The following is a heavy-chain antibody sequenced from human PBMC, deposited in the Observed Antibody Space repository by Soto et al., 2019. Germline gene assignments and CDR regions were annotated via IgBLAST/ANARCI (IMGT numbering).Heavy chain of an antibody. CDR2: INHSGST. Sequence: SETLSLTCAVYGGSFSGYYCSWIRQPPGKGLEWIGEINHSGSTNYNPSLKSRVTISVDTSKNQFSLKLSSVTAADTAVYYCARERIMITFGGVIAKGPIDYWGQGTLVTVSS. J-gene: IGHJ4*02. D-gene: IGHD3-16*02. V-gene: IGHV4-34*01. CDR1: GGSFSGYY. CDR3: ARERIMITFGGVIAKGPIDY.